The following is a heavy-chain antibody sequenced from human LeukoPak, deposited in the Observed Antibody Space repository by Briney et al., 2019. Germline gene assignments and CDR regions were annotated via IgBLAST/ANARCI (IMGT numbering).Heavy chain of an antibody. J-gene: IGHJ6*02. Sequence: ASVKVSCKVSGYTLTELSMHWVRQAPGKGLEWMGGFDPEDGETIYAQKFQGRVTMTEDTSTDTAYMELSSLRSEDTAVYYCARMGVDIVATIPYYYYGMDVWGQGTTVTVSS. CDR1: GYTLTELS. D-gene: IGHD5-12*01. V-gene: IGHV1-24*01. CDR2: FDPEDGET. CDR3: ARMGVDIVATIPYYYYGMDV.